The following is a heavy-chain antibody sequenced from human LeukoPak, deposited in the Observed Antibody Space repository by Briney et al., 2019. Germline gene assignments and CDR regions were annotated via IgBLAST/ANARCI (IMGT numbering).Heavy chain of an antibody. CDR1: GYTYTGYY. Sequence: ASVKVSCKASGYTYTGYYMHWVRQAPGQGLEWMGWINPNSGGTNYARKFQGRVTMTRDTSISTAYMELSRLRSDDTAVYYCARAYCGGDCYSSFDYWGQGTLVTVSS. CDR2: INPNSGGT. V-gene: IGHV1-2*02. J-gene: IGHJ4*02. D-gene: IGHD2-21*02. CDR3: ARAYCGGDCYSSFDY.